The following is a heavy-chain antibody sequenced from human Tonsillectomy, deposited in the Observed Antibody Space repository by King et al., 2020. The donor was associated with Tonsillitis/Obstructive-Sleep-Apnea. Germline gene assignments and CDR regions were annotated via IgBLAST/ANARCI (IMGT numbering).Heavy chain of an antibody. CDR2: IKQDGSEK. J-gene: IGHJ4*02. V-gene: IGHV3-7*01. CDR1: GFTFSSYW. Sequence: VQLVESGGGLVQSGGSLRLSCAASGFTFSSYWMSWVRQAPGKGLEWVANIKQDGSEKQYVDSVKGRFTISRDKAKNSLYLQLNSLRAEDTALYYCGSGGGHGMGFDYCGQRTPVTVSS. CDR3: GSGGGHGMGFDY. D-gene: IGHD3-16*01.